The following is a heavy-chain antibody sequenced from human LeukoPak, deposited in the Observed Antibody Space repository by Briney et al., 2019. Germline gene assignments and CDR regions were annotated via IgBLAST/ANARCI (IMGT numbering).Heavy chain of an antibody. CDR3: AKEKDRYSSSWSHFDY. D-gene: IGHD6-13*01. Sequence: GESLRLSCAASGFTFSSYWMHWVRQAPGKGLVWVSRIKSDGSSTSYADSVKGRFTISRDNAKNTVYLQMNSLRAEDTAVYYCAKEKDRYSSSWSHFDYWGQGTLVTVSS. V-gene: IGHV3-74*01. J-gene: IGHJ4*02. CDR1: GFTFSSYW. CDR2: IKSDGSST.